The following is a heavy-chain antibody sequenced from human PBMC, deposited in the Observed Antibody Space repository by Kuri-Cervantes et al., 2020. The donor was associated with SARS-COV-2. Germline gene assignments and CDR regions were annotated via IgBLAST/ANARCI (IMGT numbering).Heavy chain of an antibody. CDR1: GYTFTSYD. CDR2: MNPNSGNT. Sequence: ASVKVSCKASGYTFTSYDINWVRQATGQGLEWMGRMNPNSGNTGYAQKFQGRVTITRNTSISTAYMELSSLRSEDTAVYYCARGGVVPEVSFDYWGQGTLVTVSS. D-gene: IGHD2-2*01. J-gene: IGHJ4*02. V-gene: IGHV1-8*03. CDR3: ARGGVVPEVSFDY.